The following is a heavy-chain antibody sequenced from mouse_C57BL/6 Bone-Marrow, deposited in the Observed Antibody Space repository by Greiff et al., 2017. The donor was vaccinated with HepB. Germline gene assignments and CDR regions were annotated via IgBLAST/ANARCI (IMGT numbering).Heavy chain of an antibody. J-gene: IGHJ2*01. V-gene: IGHV1-81*01. D-gene: IGHD1-3*01. CDR3: ARRGLKVYFDY. Sequence: QVQLQQSGAELARPGASVKLSCKASGYTFTSYGISWVKQRTGQGLEWIGEIYPRSGNTYYNEKFKGKATLTADKSASTAYMELRSLTSEDSAVYFCARRGLKVYFDYWGQGTTLTVSS. CDR1: GYTFTSYG. CDR2: IYPRSGNT.